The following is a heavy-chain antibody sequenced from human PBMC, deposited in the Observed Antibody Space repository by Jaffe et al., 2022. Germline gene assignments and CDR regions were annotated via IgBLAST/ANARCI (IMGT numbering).Heavy chain of an antibody. CDR3: AKVAGGLRYPDEYYYYYYYMDV. Sequence: EVQLLESGGGLVQPGGSLRLSCAASGFTFSSYAMSWVRQAPGKGLEWVSAISGSGGSTYYADSVKGRFTISRDNSKNTLYLQMNSLRAEDTAVYYCAKVAGGLRYPDEYYYYYYYMDVWGKGTTVTVSS. D-gene: IGHD3-16*01. V-gene: IGHV3-23*01. CDR2: ISGSGGST. J-gene: IGHJ6*03. CDR1: GFTFSSYA.